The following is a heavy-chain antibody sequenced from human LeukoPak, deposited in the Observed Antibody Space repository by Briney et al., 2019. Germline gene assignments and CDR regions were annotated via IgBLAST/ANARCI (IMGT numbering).Heavy chain of an antibody. Sequence: GGSLRLSCAASGFTFSTYLMSWVRQAPGKGLEWVANIKEDGSEKYYGDSVKGRFTISRDNAKNSLYLEMNSLRVEDTAVYYCARDSSGYQWGQGTLVTVSS. V-gene: IGHV3-7*01. CDR2: IKEDGSEK. CDR3: ARDSSGYQ. CDR1: GFTFSTYL. D-gene: IGHD3-22*01. J-gene: IGHJ4*02.